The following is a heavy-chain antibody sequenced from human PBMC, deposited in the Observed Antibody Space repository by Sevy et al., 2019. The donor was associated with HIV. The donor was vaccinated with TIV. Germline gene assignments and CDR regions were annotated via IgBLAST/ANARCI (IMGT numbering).Heavy chain of an antibody. D-gene: IGHD3-22*01. CDR3: AKEGGGYNYDSSGLFDY. CDR2: ISGSGYST. Sequence: GGSLRLSCAASGFTFSSYAMTWVRQAPGKRLEWVSGISGSGYSTYYADSVKGRFTISRDNSKNTLYLQMNSLRAEDTAVYYCAKEGGGYNYDSSGLFDYWGQGTLVTVSS. CDR1: GFTFSSYA. J-gene: IGHJ4*02. V-gene: IGHV3-23*01.